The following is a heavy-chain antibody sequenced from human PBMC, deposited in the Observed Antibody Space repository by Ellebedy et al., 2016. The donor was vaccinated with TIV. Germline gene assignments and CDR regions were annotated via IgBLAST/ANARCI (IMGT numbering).Heavy chain of an antibody. CDR2: IKQAGSEI. V-gene: IGHV3-7*01. Sequence: GESLKISCTASGFTFSDYWMSWVRQTPKKGLEWVANIKQAGSEIYYVDSVKGRFTVSRDNAKNSLYLQMNSLRVEDTAVYYCARWGASSMSGMDVWGQGTTVTVSS. D-gene: IGHD2/OR15-2a*01. CDR1: GFTFSDYW. CDR3: ARWGASSMSGMDV. J-gene: IGHJ6*02.